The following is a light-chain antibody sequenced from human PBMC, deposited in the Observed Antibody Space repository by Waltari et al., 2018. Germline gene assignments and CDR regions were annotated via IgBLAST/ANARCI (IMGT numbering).Light chain of an antibody. J-gene: IGLJ3*02. CDR1: KLGDKY. V-gene: IGLV3-1*01. Sequence: SYELTQPPSLSVSPGQPASIPCPGDKLGDKYACWYQQKPGQSPVLVIYQDNKRPSGIPERFSGSNSGDTATLTISGTQAMDEADYYCQAWDTTTAVFGGGTKLTVL. CDR3: QAWDTTTAV. CDR2: QDN.